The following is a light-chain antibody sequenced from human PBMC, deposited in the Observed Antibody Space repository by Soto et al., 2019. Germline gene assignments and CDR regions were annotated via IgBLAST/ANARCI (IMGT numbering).Light chain of an antibody. CDR3: QQHSNWPSGIT. V-gene: IGKV3-11*01. Sequence: EIVLTQSPATLSLSPGERATLSCRASQSFSSHLAWYQQKPGQAPRLLIYNASKSATGIPARFSGRGSGTDFTLTISSLEPEDFAFYYCQQHSNWPSGITFGQGTRLEIK. CDR1: QSFSSH. CDR2: NAS. J-gene: IGKJ5*01.